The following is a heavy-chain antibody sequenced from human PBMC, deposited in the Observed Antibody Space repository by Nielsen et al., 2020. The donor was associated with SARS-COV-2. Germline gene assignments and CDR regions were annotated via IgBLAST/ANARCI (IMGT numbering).Heavy chain of an antibody. CDR2: ISSSSSYT. CDR1: GFTFSDYY. V-gene: IGHV3-11*05. Sequence: GESLKISCAASGFTFSDYYMSWIRQAPGKGLEWVSYISSSSSYTNYADSVKGRFTISRDNAKNSLYLQMNSLRAEDTAVYYCARDRQPYYYYGMDVWGQGTTVTVSS. J-gene: IGHJ6*02. CDR3: ARDRQPYYYYGMDV.